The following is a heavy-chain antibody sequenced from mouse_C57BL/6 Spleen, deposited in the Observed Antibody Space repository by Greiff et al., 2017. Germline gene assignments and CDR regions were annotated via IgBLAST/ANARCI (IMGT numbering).Heavy chain of an antibody. CDR2: IDPNSGGT. CDR1: GYTFTSYW. D-gene: IGHD3-2*02. J-gene: IGHJ3*01. V-gene: IGHV1-72*01. CDR3: AREGAQATPWFAY. Sequence: QQSCKASGYTFTSYWMHWVKQRPGRGLEWIGRIDPNSGGTKYNEKFKSKATLTVDKPSSTAYMQLSSLTSEDSAVYYCAREGAQATPWFAYWGQGTLVTVSA.